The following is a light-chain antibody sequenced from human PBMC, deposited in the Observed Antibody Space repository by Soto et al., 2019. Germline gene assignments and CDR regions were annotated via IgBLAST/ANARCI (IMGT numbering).Light chain of an antibody. J-gene: IGLJ2*01. CDR2: EVI. Sequence: QSVLTQPASVSGSPGQSITISCTGTNSDIGAYKYVSWYQQYPGKAPKLIIYEVINRPSGVSNRFSGSKSANSASLTISGLQAEDESHYYCSSYAGSNNLVFGGGTKLTVL. V-gene: IGLV2-14*01. CDR3: SSYAGSNNLV. CDR1: NSDIGAYKY.